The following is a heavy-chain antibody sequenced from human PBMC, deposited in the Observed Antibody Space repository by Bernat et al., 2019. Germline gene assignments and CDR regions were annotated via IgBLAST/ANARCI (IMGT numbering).Heavy chain of an antibody. CDR2: ISAYNGNT. CDR3: ARVLPNYYGSGGHSLVEHTV. Sequence: QVQLVQSGAEVKKPGASVKVSCKASGYTFTSYGISWVRQAPGQGLEWMGWISAYNGNTNYAQKLQGTVTMTTDTSTSTAYMALRSLRSDATTVEYCARVLPNYYGSGGHSLVEHTVWGQGTMVTVSS. V-gene: IGHV1-18*01. J-gene: IGHJ3*01. D-gene: IGHD3-10*01. CDR1: GYTFTSYG.